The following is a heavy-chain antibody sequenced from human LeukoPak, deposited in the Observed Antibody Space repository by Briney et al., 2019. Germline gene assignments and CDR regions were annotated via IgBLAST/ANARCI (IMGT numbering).Heavy chain of an antibody. D-gene: IGHD6-19*01. CDR2: IVPIFGTA. V-gene: IGHV1-69*13. CDR1: GGTFSSYA. J-gene: IGHJ4*02. CDR3: ARVGGYSSGWLDY. Sequence: GASVKVSCKASGGTFSSYAISWVRQAPGQGLEWMGGIVPIFGTANYAQKFQGRVTITADESTSTAYMELSSLRSEDTAVYYCARVGGYSSGWLDYWGQGILVTVSS.